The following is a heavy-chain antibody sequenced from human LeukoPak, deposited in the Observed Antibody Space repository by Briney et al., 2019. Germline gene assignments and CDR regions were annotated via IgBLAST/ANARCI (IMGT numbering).Heavy chain of an antibody. CDR1: GFTFSSYA. Sequence: GGSLRLSCAASGFTFSSYAMSWVRQAPGKGLEWVSAISGSGGSTYYADSVKGRFTISRDNSKNTLYLQMNSLRAEDTAVYYCAKRIAVAGTGEAFDYWGQGTLVTVSS. D-gene: IGHD6-19*01. J-gene: IGHJ4*02. V-gene: IGHV3-23*01. CDR2: ISGSGGST. CDR3: AKRIAVAGTGEAFDY.